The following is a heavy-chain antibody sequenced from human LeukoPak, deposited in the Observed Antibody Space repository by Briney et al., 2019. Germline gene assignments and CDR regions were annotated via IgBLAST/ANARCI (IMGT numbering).Heavy chain of an antibody. CDR1: GYTFTIYG. D-gene: IGHD2-2*01. V-gene: IGHV1-18*01. J-gene: IGHJ4*02. CDR2: ISAYNGNT. CDR3: AGHPGYCSSTNCHFDY. Sequence: WASVNVSCTASGYTFTIYGISWVRQAPGQGLEWMGWISAYNGNTNYAQKVQGRVTMTTDTSTSTAYMELRSLTSDDTAVYYCAGHPGYCSSTNCHFDYWGQGTLVTVSS.